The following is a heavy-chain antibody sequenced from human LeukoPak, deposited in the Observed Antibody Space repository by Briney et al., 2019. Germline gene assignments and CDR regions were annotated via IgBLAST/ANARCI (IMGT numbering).Heavy chain of an antibody. CDR2: IYYSGST. D-gene: IGHD1-26*01. CDR1: GGSISSSSYY. CDR3: ARHSPVGIYYFDY. J-gene: IGHJ4*02. V-gene: IGHV4-39*01. Sequence: SSETLSLTCTVSGGSISSSSYYWGWIRQPPGKGLEWIGSIYYSGSTYYNPSLKSRVTISVDTSKNQFSLKLSSVTAADTAVYYCARHSPVGIYYFDYWGQGTLVTVSS.